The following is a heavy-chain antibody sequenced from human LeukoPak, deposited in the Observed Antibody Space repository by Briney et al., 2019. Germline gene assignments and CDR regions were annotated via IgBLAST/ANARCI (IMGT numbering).Heavy chain of an antibody. J-gene: IGHJ5*02. CDR1: GYSISSGYY. D-gene: IGHD6-13*01. V-gene: IGHV4-38-2*02. CDR3: ARDIAAAVAVWFDP. Sequence: SETLSLTCTVSGYSISSGYYWGWIRQPPGKGLEWIGSIYYSGSTYYNPSLKSRVTISVDTSKNQFSLKLSSVTAADTAVYYCARDIAAAVAVWFDPWGQGTLVTVSS. CDR2: IYYSGST.